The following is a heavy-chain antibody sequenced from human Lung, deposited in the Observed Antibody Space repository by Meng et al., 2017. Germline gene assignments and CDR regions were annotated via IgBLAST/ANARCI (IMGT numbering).Heavy chain of an antibody. CDR2: ISVHNGNT. J-gene: IGHJ4*02. D-gene: IGHD6-13*01. CDR1: GYTFIRHG. Sequence: QVPVVQSGAEVSNPGASVKVPCKTSGYTFIRHGITWVRQAPGQGLEWMGWISVHNGNTNYAEKFQGRVTMTTDTSTNTAYMELRSLTSDDTAVYYCARDLKPEGIATEYLDYWGQGTLVTVSS. V-gene: IGHV1-18*01. CDR3: ARDLKPEGIATEYLDY.